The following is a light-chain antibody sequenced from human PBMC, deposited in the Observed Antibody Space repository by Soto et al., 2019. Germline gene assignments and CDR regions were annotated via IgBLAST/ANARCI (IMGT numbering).Light chain of an antibody. J-gene: IGKJ2*01. CDR2: GAF. Sequence: EIVLTHSPGTLSLSPGERATLSCRASQSVNSNYLAWYQQKPGQVPRPLIYGAFIRAAGVPDRLSGSGSGTDFTLTSSRLEPEDYAVYYCQQYGTSPHTFGQGTKLEIK. CDR3: QQYGTSPHT. V-gene: IGKV3-20*01. CDR1: QSVNSNY.